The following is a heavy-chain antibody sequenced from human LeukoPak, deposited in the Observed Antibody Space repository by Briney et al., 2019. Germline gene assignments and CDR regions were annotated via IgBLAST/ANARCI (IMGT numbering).Heavy chain of an antibody. CDR2: MNPNSGNT. J-gene: IGHJ6*03. D-gene: IGHD2-21*02. CDR1: GYTFTSYD. CDR3: ARAPATAKRRVYYYYYYMDV. V-gene: IGHV1-8*01. Sequence: ASVKVSCKASGYTFTSYDINWVRQATGQGLEWMGWMNPNSGNTGYAQKFQGRVTMTRNTSISTAYMELSSLRSEDTAVYYCARAPATAKRRVYYYYYYMDVWGKGTTVTVSS.